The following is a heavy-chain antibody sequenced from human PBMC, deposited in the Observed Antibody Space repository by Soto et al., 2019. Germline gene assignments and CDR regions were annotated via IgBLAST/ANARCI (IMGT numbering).Heavy chain of an antibody. CDR1: GFTFSSYG. J-gene: IGHJ3*02. V-gene: IGHV3-33*01. CDR2: IWYDGSNK. CDR3: ARGDYYDSSGYYYRGKGAFDI. Sequence: QVQLVESGGGVVQPGRSLRLSCPASGFTFSSYGMHWVRQAPGKGLEWVAVIWYDGSNKYYADSVKGRFTISRDNSKNTLYLQMNSLRAEDTAVYYCARGDYYDSSGYYYRGKGAFDIWGQGTMVTVSS. D-gene: IGHD3-22*01.